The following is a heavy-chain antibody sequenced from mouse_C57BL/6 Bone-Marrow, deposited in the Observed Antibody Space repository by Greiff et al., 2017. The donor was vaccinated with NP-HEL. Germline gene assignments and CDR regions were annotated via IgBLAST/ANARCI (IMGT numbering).Heavy chain of an antibody. V-gene: IGHV1-82*01. CDR3: AIKDSYWDFDV. J-gene: IGHJ1*03. CDR1: GYAFSSSW. CDR2: IYPGDGAT. Sequence: VQLQQSGPELVKPGASVKISCKASGYAFSSSWMNWVKQRPGQGLEWIGRIYPGDGATNYNGKFKGKATLTADKSSSTAYMQLSSLTSADYAVDFCAIKDSYWDFDVWGRGTTVTVSS.